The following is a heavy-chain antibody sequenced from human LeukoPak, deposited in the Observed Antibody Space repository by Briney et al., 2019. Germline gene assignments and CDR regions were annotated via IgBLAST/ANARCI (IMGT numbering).Heavy chain of an antibody. D-gene: IGHD6-19*01. J-gene: IGHJ4*02. V-gene: IGHV4-39*07. CDR1: GGSISSSRYY. CDR2: INDSGTT. CDR3: ARSYLAVAGSHFDY. Sequence: SETLSLTCTVSGGSISSSRYYWSWIRQSPGKGLEWIGEINDSGTTNYNPSLKSRVTISVGTSKNQFSLKVTSLTAADTAVYFCARSYLAVAGSHFDYWGRGTLVTVSS.